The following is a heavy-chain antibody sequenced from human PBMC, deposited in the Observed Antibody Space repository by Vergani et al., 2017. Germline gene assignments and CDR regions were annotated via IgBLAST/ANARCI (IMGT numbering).Heavy chain of an antibody. J-gene: IGHJ5*01. CDR3: ARARCIETCYMSNWLDS. V-gene: IGHV3-74*03. Sequence: DVHLAESGGGFFQPGGSLRLSCSASGFSFNSYWMNWVRQVPGKGLLWVSRIKSDGSITAYADSVKGRFTISRDNARNTLYLQMNSLRVEDTGVYYCARARCIETCYMSNWLDSWGQGTLVTVSS. D-gene: IGHD3-9*01. CDR2: IKSDGSIT. CDR1: GFSFNSYW.